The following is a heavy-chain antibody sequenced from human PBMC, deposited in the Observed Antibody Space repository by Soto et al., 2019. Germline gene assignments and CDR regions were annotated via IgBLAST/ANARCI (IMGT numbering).Heavy chain of an antibody. CDR3: DRVDGDLYYFDY. Sequence: QVQLQESGPGLVKPSQTQSLTCTVSGGSISSGDYYWSWIRQPPGKGLEWIGYIYYSGSTYYNPSHKSRVTISVDTSKNQFSLKLSSVTAADTAVYYCDRVDGDLYYFDYWGQGTLVTVSS. V-gene: IGHV4-30-4*01. D-gene: IGHD4-17*01. CDR1: GGSISSGDYY. J-gene: IGHJ4*02. CDR2: IYYSGST.